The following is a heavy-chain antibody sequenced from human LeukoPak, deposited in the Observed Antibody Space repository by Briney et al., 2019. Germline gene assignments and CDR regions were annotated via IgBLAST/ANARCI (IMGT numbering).Heavy chain of an antibody. Sequence: PGGSLRLSCAASGFTVSSNYMSWVRQAPGKGLEWVAVIWYDGSNKYYADSVKGRFTISRDNSKNTLYLQMNSLRAEDTAVYYCARDCSGGSCYSGFDYWGQGTLVTVSS. CDR2: IWYDGSNK. CDR1: GFTVSSNY. J-gene: IGHJ4*02. CDR3: ARDCSGGSCYSGFDY. D-gene: IGHD2-15*01. V-gene: IGHV3-33*08.